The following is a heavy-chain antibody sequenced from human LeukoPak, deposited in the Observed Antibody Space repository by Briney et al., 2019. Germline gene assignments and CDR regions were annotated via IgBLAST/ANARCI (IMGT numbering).Heavy chain of an antibody. CDR2: ISYDGSNK. Sequence: PGGSLRHSCAASGFTFSSYAMHWVRQAPGKGLEWVAVISYDGSNKYYADSVKGRFTISRDNSKNTLYLQMNSLRAEDTAVYYCARENCSGGSCYYYFDYWGQGTLVTVSS. CDR3: ARENCSGGSCYYYFDY. D-gene: IGHD2-15*01. J-gene: IGHJ4*02. CDR1: GFTFSSYA. V-gene: IGHV3-30*04.